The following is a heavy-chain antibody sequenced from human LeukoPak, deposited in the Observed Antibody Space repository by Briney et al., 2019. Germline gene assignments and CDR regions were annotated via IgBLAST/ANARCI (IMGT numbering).Heavy chain of an antibody. CDR1: GGSISSYY. J-gene: IGHJ4*02. D-gene: IGHD4-17*01. CDR2: IYYSGGT. CDR3: ARALNDYGDYLDY. V-gene: IGHV4-59*01. Sequence: KPSETLSLTCTVSGGSISSYYWSWIRQPPGKGLEWIGYIYYSGGTNYNPSLKSRVTISVDTSKNQFSLKLSSVTAADTAVYYCARALNDYGDYLDYWGQGTLVTVSS.